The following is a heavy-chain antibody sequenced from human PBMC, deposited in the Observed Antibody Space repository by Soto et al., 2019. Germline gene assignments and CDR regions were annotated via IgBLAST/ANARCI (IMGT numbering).Heavy chain of an antibody. CDR3: ARVSGLHSSSALEDY. CDR2: ISAYNGNT. D-gene: IGHD6-6*01. CDR1: GYTFTSYG. J-gene: IGHJ4*02. Sequence: QVPLVQSGAEVKKPGASVKVSCKASGYTFTSYGISWVRQAPGQGLEWMGWISAYNGNTNYAQKLQGRVTMTTDTSTSTAYMGLRSLRSDDTAVYYCARVSGLHSSSALEDYWGQGTLVTVSS. V-gene: IGHV1-18*01.